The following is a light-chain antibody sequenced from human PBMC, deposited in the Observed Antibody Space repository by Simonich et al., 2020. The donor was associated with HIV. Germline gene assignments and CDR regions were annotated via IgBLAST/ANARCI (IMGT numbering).Light chain of an antibody. CDR3: QVWDSSSDHPV. J-gene: IGLJ3*02. V-gene: IGLV3-21*03. CDR2: DDN. Sequence: SYVLTQPPSVSVAPGKTANINCGGNRIGNVGVHWYQQKPGQAPVLVVYDDNDRPSGIPERFSGSKSGNTATLTISRVEAGDEADYSCQVWDSSSDHPVFGGGTKVTVL. CDR1: RIGNVG.